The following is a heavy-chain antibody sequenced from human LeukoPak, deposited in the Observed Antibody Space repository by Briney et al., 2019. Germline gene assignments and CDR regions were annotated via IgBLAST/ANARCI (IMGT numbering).Heavy chain of an antibody. J-gene: IGHJ4*02. CDR1: GYTFTGYY. CDR2: INPNSGGT. V-gene: IGHV1-2*06. Sequence: ASVKVSCKASGYTFTGYYMHWVRQAPGQGLEWMGRINPNSGGTNYAQKFQGRVTMTRDTSISTAYMELSRLRSDDTAVYYCARKIEYSSSSLEYYFDYWGQGTLVTVSS. D-gene: IGHD6-6*01. CDR3: ARKIEYSSSSLEYYFDY.